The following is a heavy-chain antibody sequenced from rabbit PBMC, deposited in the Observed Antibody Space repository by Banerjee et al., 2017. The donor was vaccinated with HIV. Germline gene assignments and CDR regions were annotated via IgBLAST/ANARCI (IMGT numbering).Heavy chain of an antibody. D-gene: IGHD6-1*01. CDR2: IYAGSSGST. J-gene: IGHJ3*01. CDR3: ARDGGYAAPNYYFGL. CDR1: GFSFSSSYY. Sequence: QEQLEESGGDLVKPEGSLTLTCTASGFSFSSSYYMCWVRQAPGKGLEWIACIYAGSSGSTYYASWAKGRFTISKTSSTTVTLQMTSLTAADTATYFCARDGGYAAPNYYFGLWGQGTLVTVS. V-gene: IGHV1S45*01.